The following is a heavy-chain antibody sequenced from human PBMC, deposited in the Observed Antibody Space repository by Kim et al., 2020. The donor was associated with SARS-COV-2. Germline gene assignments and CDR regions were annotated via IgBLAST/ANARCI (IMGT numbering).Heavy chain of an antibody. CDR2: INHSGST. Sequence: SETLSLTCAVYGGSFSGYYWSWIRQPPGKGLEWIGEINHSGSTNYNPSLKSRVTISVDTSKNQFSLKLSSVTAADTAVYYCARRGLSAAEGIYAFDIWGQGTMVTVSS. J-gene: IGHJ3*02. CDR1: GGSFSGYY. CDR3: ARRGLSAAEGIYAFDI. V-gene: IGHV4-34*01. D-gene: IGHD6-13*01.